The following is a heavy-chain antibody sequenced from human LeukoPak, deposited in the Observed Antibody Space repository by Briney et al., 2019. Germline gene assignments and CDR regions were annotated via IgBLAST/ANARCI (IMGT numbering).Heavy chain of an antibody. CDR1: GFTFSNYW. J-gene: IGHJ6*02. D-gene: IGHD1-26*01. CDR3: ARPSHSNSANYYYYGMDV. CDR2: IKSDGSRT. V-gene: IGHV3-74*01. Sequence: QPGGSLRLSCAASGFTFSNYWMHWVRHAPGKGLVWVSRIKSDGSRTDYADSVKGRFTISRDNSKSTLYLQMNSLRAEDTAVYYCARPSHSNSANYYYYGMDVWGQGTTVTVSS.